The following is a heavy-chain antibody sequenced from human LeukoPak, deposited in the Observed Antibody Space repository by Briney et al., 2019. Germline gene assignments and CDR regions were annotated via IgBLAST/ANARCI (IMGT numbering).Heavy chain of an antibody. Sequence: PSQTLSLTCTVSGGSISSGGYYWSWIRQPPGKGLEWIGYIYHSGSTYYNPSLKSRVTISVDRSKNQFSLKLSSVTAADTAVYYCASALKITIFGVVIRPHYFDYWGQGTLVTVSS. V-gene: IGHV4-30-2*01. D-gene: IGHD3-3*01. CDR1: GGSISSGGYY. CDR3: ASALKITIFGVVIRPHYFDY. CDR2: IYHSGST. J-gene: IGHJ4*02.